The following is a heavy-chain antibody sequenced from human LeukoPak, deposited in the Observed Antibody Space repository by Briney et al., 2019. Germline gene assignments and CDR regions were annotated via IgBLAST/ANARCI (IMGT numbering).Heavy chain of an antibody. Sequence: SEKVSRKASGGTFSSYAISWVRQAPGQGLEWMGGIIPIFGTANYAQKFQGRVTITADKSTSTAYMELSSLRSEDTAVYYCARGELGYYGMDVWGKGTTVTVSS. V-gene: IGHV1-69*06. D-gene: IGHD6-13*01. CDR3: ARGELGYYGMDV. J-gene: IGHJ6*04. CDR1: GGTFSSYA. CDR2: IIPIFGTA.